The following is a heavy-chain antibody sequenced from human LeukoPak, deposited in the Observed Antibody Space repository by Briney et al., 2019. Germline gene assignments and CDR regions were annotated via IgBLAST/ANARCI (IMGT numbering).Heavy chain of an antibody. Sequence: SETLSLTCTVSGGSISSSNYYWGWIRQPPGKGLEWIGTIYYSGSTYYNPSLESRVTISVDTSKNQCSLELSSVTAADTAVYYCARRSPTGYSSTWGQGSLVTVSS. CDR1: GGSISSSNYY. D-gene: IGHD6-13*01. CDR2: IYYSGST. V-gene: IGHV4-39*01. CDR3: ARRSPTGYSST. J-gene: IGHJ5*02.